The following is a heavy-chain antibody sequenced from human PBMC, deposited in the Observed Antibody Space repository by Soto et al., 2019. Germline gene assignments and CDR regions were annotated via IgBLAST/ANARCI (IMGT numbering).Heavy chain of an antibody. J-gene: IGHJ4*02. D-gene: IGHD3-16*02. CDR1: GFTVSSNY. CDR2: IYSGGST. Sequence: GGSLRLSCAASGFTVSSNYMSWVRQAPGKGLEWVSVIYSGGSTYYADSVKGRFTISRDNSKNTLYLQMNSLRAEDTAVYYCARDRDIGGVIVDFDYWGQGTLVTVSS. CDR3: ARDRDIGGVIVDFDY. V-gene: IGHV3-66*01.